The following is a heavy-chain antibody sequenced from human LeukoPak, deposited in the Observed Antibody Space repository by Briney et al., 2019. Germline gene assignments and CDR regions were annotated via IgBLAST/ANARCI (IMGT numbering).Heavy chain of an antibody. CDR3: WF. CDR1: GGSFSGYY. CDR2: INHSGST. J-gene: IGHJ4*02. Sequence: SETLSLTCAVYGGSFSGYYWSWIRQPPGKGLEWIGEINHSGSTNYNPSLKNRVTISLDTPKNQFSLNMMSVTAADTAHSSGWFWGQGALVTVSS. V-gene: IGHV4-34*01. D-gene: IGHD6-13*01.